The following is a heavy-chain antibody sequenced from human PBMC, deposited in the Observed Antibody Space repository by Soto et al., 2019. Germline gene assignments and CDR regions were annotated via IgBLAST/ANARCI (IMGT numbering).Heavy chain of an antibody. CDR1: GGSFSGYY. J-gene: IGHJ4*02. CDR2: INHSGST. V-gene: IGHV4-34*01. D-gene: IGHD3-16*02. CDR3: ARAYDYIWGSYRQLDD. Sequence: SETLSLTCAVYGGSFSGYYWSWIRQPPGKGLEWIGEINHSGSTNYNPSLKSRVTISVDTSKNQFSLKLSSVTAADTAVYYCARAYDYIWGSYRQLDDWGQGTLVTVSS.